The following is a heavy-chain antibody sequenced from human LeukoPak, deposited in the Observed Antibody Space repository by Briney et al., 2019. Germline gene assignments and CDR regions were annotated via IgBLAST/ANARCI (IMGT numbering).Heavy chain of an antibody. D-gene: IGHD3-10*01. CDR3: ARDGSPAGDNFDY. V-gene: IGHV3-7*01. CDR1: GFTFSSYW. CDR2: IKQDGSEK. Sequence: TGGSLRLSRAASGFTFSSYWMSWVRQAPGKGLEWVANIKQDGSEKYYVDSVKGRFTISRDNAKNSLYLQMNSLRAEDTAVYYCARDGSPAGDNFDYWGQGTLVTVSS. J-gene: IGHJ4*02.